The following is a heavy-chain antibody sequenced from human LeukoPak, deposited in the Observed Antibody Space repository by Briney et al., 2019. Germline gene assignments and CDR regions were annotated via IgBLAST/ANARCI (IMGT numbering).Heavy chain of an antibody. D-gene: IGHD6-13*01. CDR2: IRNKANSYTT. J-gene: IGHJ4*02. CDR3: ARRHSSSRYSDY. CDR1: GFAFSDHY. Sequence: GGSLRLSCAASGFAFSDHYMDWVRQAPGKGLEWVGRIRNKANSYTTEYAASVKGRFIISRDDSKNSLDLQMNSLKTEDTAVYYCARRHSSSRYSDYWGQGTLVTVSS. V-gene: IGHV3-72*01.